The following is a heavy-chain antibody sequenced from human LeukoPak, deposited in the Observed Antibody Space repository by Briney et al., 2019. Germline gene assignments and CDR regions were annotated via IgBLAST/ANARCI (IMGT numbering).Heavy chain of an antibody. V-gene: IGHV1-69*05. J-gene: IGHJ3*02. CDR1: GGTFSSYA. CDR3: ATRPQCLAMDDAFEI. D-gene: IGHD6-19*01. CDR2: IIPIFGTT. Sequence: ASLKVSCTASGGTFSSYAISWVRQAPGQGLEWMGWIIPIFGTTNYAQKFQGRVTITTDESTSTAYLELSSLRSEDTAVYYCATRPQCLAMDDAFEIWGQGKTGTLSP.